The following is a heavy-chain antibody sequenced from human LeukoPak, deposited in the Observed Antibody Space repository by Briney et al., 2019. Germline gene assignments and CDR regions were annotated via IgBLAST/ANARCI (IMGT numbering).Heavy chain of an antibody. CDR2: ISGSGGST. Sequence: GGSLRLSCAASGFTFSSYAMSWVRQAPGKGLEWVSAISGSGGSTYYAESVKGRFTISRDNSKNTLYLQMNSLRAEDTAVYYCATGLRYFDWLLTTQTWGQGTLVTVSS. J-gene: IGHJ5*02. CDR3: ATGLRYFDWLLTTQT. D-gene: IGHD3-9*01. CDR1: GFTFSSYA. V-gene: IGHV3-23*01.